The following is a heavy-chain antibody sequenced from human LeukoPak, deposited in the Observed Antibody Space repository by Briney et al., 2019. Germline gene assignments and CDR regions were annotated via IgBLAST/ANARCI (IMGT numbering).Heavy chain of an antibody. CDR1: GGTFSSYA. CDR2: IIPIFGTA. Sequence: SVKVSCKASGGTFSSYAISWVRQAPGQGLEWMGGIIPIFGTANSAQKFQGRVTITTDESTSTAYMELSSLRSEDTAVYYCARDLQGGRSAGDAFDIWGQGTMVTVSS. CDR3: ARDLQGGRSAGDAFDI. J-gene: IGHJ3*02. D-gene: IGHD1-26*01. V-gene: IGHV1-69*05.